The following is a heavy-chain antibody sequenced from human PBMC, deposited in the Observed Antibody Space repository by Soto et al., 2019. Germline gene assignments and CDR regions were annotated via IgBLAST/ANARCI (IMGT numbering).Heavy chain of an antibody. Sequence: QVQLVQSEAEVKKPGSSVKVSCKASGGTFSSYAISWVRQAPGQGLEWMGGIIPIFGTANYAQKFQGRVTITADKSTSTAYMELSSLRSEDTAVYYCASPTREWLPPARDYYYGMDVWGQGTTVTVSS. CDR2: IIPIFGTA. CDR1: GGTFSSYA. D-gene: IGHD3-3*01. V-gene: IGHV1-69*06. J-gene: IGHJ6*02. CDR3: ASPTREWLPPARDYYYGMDV.